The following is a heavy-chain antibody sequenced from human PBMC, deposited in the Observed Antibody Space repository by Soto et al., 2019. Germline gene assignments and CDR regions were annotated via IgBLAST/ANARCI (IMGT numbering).Heavy chain of an antibody. D-gene: IGHD2-2*01. CDR2: ISNDGSNT. CDR3: ARVPDCSSSGCYSYFDI. Sequence: GGSLRLSCAASGFTLSDYYMHWAPQAPGKGLVWVSRISNDGSNTDYADSVKGRFTISRDNAKNTMHLQMNSLRAEDTAVYYCARVPDCSSSGCYSYFDIWGQGT. J-gene: IGHJ4*02. V-gene: IGHV3-74*01. CDR1: GFTLSDYY.